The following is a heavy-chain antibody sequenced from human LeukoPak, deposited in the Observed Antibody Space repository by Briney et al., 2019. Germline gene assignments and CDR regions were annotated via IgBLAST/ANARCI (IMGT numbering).Heavy chain of an antibody. V-gene: IGHV3-21*01. CDR2: ISSSSSYI. J-gene: IGHJ4*02. Sequence: GGSLRLSCAASGFTFSSYSMNWVRQAPGKGLEWVSSISSSSSYIYYADSVKGRFTISRDNAKNSLYLRMNSLRAEDTAVYYCARDPSAKYSGSYYLDYWGQGTLVTVSS. CDR3: ARDPSAKYSGSYYLDY. D-gene: IGHD1-26*01. CDR1: GFTFSSYS.